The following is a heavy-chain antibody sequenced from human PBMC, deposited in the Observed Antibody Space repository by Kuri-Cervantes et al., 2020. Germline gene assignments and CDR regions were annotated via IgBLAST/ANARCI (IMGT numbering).Heavy chain of an antibody. CDR3: ARSGQLQELYYYYMDV. Sequence: GESLKISCAASGFTFSSYSMNWVRQAPGKGLEWVSYISSSSSTIYYADSVKGRFTISRDNSKNTLYLEMNSLRADDTAVYYCARSGQLQELYYYYMDVWGKGTTVTVSS. V-gene: IGHV3-48*01. J-gene: IGHJ6*03. CDR2: ISSSSSTI. D-gene: IGHD5-24*01. CDR1: GFTFSSYS.